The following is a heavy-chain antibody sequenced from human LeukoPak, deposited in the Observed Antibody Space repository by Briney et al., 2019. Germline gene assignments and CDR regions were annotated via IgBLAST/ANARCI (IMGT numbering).Heavy chain of an antibody. V-gene: IGHV3-23*01. CDR3: AKAAYDILTGYYSYYYYGMDV. Sequence: GGSLRLSCAASGFTFSSYAMSWVRQAPGKGLEWVSVISGSSGSTYYADSVKGRFTISRDNSKNTLYLQMNSVRAEDTAVYYCAKAAYDILTGYYSYYYYGMDVWGKGTTVTVSS. CDR1: GFTFSSYA. CDR2: ISGSSGST. D-gene: IGHD3-9*01. J-gene: IGHJ6*04.